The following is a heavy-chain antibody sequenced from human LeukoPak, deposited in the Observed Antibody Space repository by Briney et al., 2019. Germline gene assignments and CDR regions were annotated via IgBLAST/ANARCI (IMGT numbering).Heavy chain of an antibody. V-gene: IGHV3-48*03. CDR2: ISSSGTTI. J-gene: IGHJ4*02. CDR3: ARGWHIVLVTAIQTDDY. Sequence: PGGSLRLSCAASGFTFSSYEMNWVRQAPGKGLEGVSYISSSGTTIYYADSVKGRFTISRDNAKNSLYLQMNSLRAEDTAVYYCARGWHIVLVTAIQTDDYWGQGTLVTVSS. D-gene: IGHD2-21*02. CDR1: GFTFSSYE.